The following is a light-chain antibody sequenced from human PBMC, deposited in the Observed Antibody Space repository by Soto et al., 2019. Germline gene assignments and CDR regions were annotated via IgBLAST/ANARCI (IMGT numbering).Light chain of an antibody. J-gene: IGKJ4*01. CDR3: QQYHSYSLT. CDR2: NAS. Sequence: DILMTQSPSTLSVSVGDRVTITCRASQSISSWLAWYQQKPGKAPKLLIYNASSLEGGVPSRFSGSGSGTDFTLTISSLQPDDFATYYCQQYHSYSLTFGGGTKVDIK. CDR1: QSISSW. V-gene: IGKV1-5*03.